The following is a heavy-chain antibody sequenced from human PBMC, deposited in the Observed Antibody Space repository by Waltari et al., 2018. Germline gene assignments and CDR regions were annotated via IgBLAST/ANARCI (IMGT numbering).Heavy chain of an antibody. J-gene: IGHJ6*02. Sequence: EVQLVESGGGLVQPGGSLRLSCAASGFTFSRFWMSWVRQAPGKGLEWVDNIYQDGTVTNYVDSVKGRFTTSRDNARNSLYLQMNSLRVDDTAVYYCVRDDDGGMGAVWGQGTTVTVSS. CDR3: VRDDDGGMGAV. CDR2: IYQDGTVT. CDR1: GFTFSRFW. D-gene: IGHD3-16*01. V-gene: IGHV3-7*01.